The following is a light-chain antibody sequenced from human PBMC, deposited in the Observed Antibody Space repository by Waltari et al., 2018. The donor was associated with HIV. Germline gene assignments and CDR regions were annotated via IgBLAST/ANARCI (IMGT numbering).Light chain of an antibody. CDR3: CAYAGSTTVL. Sequence: QSALTQPASVSGSPGQSITISCTGTSSDVGNYNLVSWYQQHPGKAPKLMIYEGSKRPSGVSNRFSGSKSGNTASLTISGLQAEDEADYYCCAYAGSTTVLFGGGTTLTVL. J-gene: IGLJ2*01. CDR2: EGS. CDR1: SSDVGNYNL. V-gene: IGLV2-23*01.